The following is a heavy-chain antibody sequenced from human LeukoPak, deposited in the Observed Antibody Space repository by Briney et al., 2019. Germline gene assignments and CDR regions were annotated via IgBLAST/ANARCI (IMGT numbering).Heavy chain of an antibody. J-gene: IGHJ4*02. CDR3: TGNYYGSGSYADFDY. CDR2: IRSTANGYAT. CDR1: GFTFSGSA. V-gene: IGHV3-73*01. Sequence: GGSLRPACAASGFTFSGSALHWVRQASGKGLEWVGRIRSTANGYATAYAASVKGRFTISRDDSKNTAYLQMDSLKTEDTAVYYCTGNYYGSGSYADFDYWGQGTLVTVSS. D-gene: IGHD3-10*01.